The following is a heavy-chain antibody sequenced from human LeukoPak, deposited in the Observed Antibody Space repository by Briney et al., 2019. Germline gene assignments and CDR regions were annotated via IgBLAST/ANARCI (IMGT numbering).Heavy chain of an antibody. CDR1: GFTFSSYA. V-gene: IGHV3-23*01. Sequence: QPGGSLRLSCAASGFTFSSYAMSWVRQAPGKGLEWVSAISGSGGSTYYADSVKGRFTISRDNAKNSLYLQMNSLRAEDTAVYYCARDLDYYDSSGYLARGYYFDYWGQGTLVTVSS. J-gene: IGHJ4*02. D-gene: IGHD3-22*01. CDR2: ISGSGGST. CDR3: ARDLDYYDSSGYLARGYYFDY.